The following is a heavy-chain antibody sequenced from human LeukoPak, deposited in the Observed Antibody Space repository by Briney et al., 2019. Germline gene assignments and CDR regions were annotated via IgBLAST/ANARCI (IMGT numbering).Heavy chain of an antibody. CDR1: GFTFSDYY. J-gene: IGHJ4*02. D-gene: IGHD6-19*01. Sequence: GRSLRLSCAASGFTFSDYYMSGVRHAPGKGLEWISYINIDSDYTNYADSVRGRFTISRDNAKNSLYLQMNSLRDEDTAVYYRARDNSGRNYFEYWGQGTLVTVSS. V-gene: IGHV3-11*05. CDR2: INIDSDYT. CDR3: ARDNSGRNYFEY.